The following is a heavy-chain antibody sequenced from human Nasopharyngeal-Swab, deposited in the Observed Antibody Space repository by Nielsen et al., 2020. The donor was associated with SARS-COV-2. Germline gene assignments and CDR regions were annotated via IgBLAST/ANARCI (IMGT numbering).Heavy chain of an antibody. Sequence: WIRQPPGKGLEWIGEIKHSGSTNYNPSLKSRVTISVDTSKNQFSLKLSSVTAADTAVYYCAKSPPRGWGYYYYMDVWGKGTTVTVSS. V-gene: IGHV4-34*01. J-gene: IGHJ6*03. CDR3: AKSPPRGWGYYYYMDV. CDR2: IKHSGST. D-gene: IGHD6-19*01.